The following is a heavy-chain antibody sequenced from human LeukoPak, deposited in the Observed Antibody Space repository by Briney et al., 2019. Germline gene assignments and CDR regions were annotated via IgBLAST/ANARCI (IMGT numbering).Heavy chain of an antibody. D-gene: IGHD3-10*01. CDR2: ISGSGGST. CDR3: AKFYGSHYYYYGMDV. V-gene: IGHV3-23*01. Sequence: SCKASGGTFSSYAISWVRQAPGKGLEWVSAISGSGGSTYYADSVKGRFTISRDNSKNTLYLQMNSLRAEDTAVYYCAKFYGSHYYYYGMDVWGKGTTVTVSS. CDR1: GGTFSSYA. J-gene: IGHJ6*04.